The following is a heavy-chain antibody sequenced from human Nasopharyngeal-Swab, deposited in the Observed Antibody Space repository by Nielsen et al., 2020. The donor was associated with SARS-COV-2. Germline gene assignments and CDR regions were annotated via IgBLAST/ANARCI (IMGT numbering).Heavy chain of an antibody. V-gene: IGHV3-49*01. CDR2: IRSKTYGGAP. CDR1: GFTFDDYA. D-gene: IGHD1-26*01. CDR3: ARSVGSFYGQGAFDI. J-gene: IGHJ3*02. Sequence: GGSLRLSCTTSGFTFDDYAMSWFRQAPGKGLEWVGFIRSKTYGGAPEYAASVKGRFTISRDGAESIAYLQMNSLETEDTGVYYCARSVGSFYGQGAFDIWGQGTMVTVSS.